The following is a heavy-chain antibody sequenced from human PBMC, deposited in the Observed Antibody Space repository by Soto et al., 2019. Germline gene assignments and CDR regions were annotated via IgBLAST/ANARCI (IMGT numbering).Heavy chain of an antibody. CDR3: ARGSNGDFDY. D-gene: IGHD4-17*01. Sequence: SETLSLTCTVSGGSISSYYWSWIRQPPGKGLEWIGYIYYSGSTNHNPSLKSRVTISVDTSKNQFSLKLRSVTAADTALYYCARGSNGDFDYWGQGTLVTVSS. J-gene: IGHJ4*02. CDR2: IYYSGST. V-gene: IGHV4-59*01. CDR1: GGSISSYY.